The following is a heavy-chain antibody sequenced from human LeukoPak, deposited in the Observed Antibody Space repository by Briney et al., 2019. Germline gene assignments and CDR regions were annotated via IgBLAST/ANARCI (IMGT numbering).Heavy chain of an antibody. CDR1: GFTFRKYA. CDR2: INDSGDRT. Sequence: PGGSLRLSCEASGFTFRKYAMSWVRQAPGKGLEWDSSINDSGDRTYYADSVKGRLTISRDNSKNTLYLQMHSLRAEDTAIYYCAKDVYYGSGSYYQSGRPPTSYFDDWGQGTLVTVSS. V-gene: IGHV3-23*01. J-gene: IGHJ4*02. D-gene: IGHD3-10*01. CDR3: AKDVYYGSGSYYQSGRPPTSYFDD.